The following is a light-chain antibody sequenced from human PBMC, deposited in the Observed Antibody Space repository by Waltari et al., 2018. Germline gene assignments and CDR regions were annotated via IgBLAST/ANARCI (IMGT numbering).Light chain of an antibody. J-gene: IGLJ3*02. Sequence: QSALTRPASVSGSPGQSLTIPCTGTRSDFDGHYHVLWYQQPPGKAPKLVIFDVTKRPSGVSNRFSGSKSGNTASLTISGLQAEDEADYYCCSYTGSSTRVFGGGTKLTVL. V-gene: IGLV2-14*01. CDR2: DVT. CDR3: CSYTGSSTRV. CDR1: RSDFDGHYH.